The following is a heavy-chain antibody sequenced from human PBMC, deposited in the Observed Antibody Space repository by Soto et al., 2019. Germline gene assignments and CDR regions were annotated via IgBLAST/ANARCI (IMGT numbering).Heavy chain of an antibody. D-gene: IGHD6-13*01. CDR3: AKRPLTAAGFDY. V-gene: IGHV3-23*01. CDR1: GFTFSNYA. Sequence: EVQLLESGGGLVQPGGSLRLSCAASGFTFSNYAMTWFRQAPGKGLEWVSVITGSGGGTYFVDSVKGQFTICRDNSKNTVYLQMNSLRAEDTAVYYCAKRPLTAAGFDYWGQGTLVTVSS. CDR2: ITGSGGGT. J-gene: IGHJ4*02.